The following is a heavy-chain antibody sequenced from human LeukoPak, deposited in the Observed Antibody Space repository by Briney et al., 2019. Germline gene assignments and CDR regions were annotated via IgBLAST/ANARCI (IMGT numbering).Heavy chain of an antibody. Sequence: AAVTVSCMASGYSFTSYGISWVRQAPGQGLEGMGWISAYNGNTNYAQQPQDRVTMTTDTSTSPAYMELRSLRSDDTAVYYCASGVSGYFFDYWGQGALVTVSS. J-gene: IGHJ4*02. CDR3: ASGVSGYFFDY. CDR2: ISAYNGNT. V-gene: IGHV1-18*04. CDR1: GYSFTSYG. D-gene: IGHD6-19*01.